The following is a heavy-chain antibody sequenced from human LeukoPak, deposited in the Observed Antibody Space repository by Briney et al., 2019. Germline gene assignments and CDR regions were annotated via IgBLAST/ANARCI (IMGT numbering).Heavy chain of an antibody. Sequence: ASAKVSCKVSGYTATSYGISWVRQATGQGLEWMGWISAYNDNTNYAQKLQGRVTMTTDTSTSTAYMELRSLRSDDTAVYYCARDLGVYGDPNYYFDYWGQGTLVTVSS. D-gene: IGHD4-17*01. V-gene: IGHV1-18*04. CDR3: ARDLGVYGDPNYYFDY. CDR2: ISAYNDNT. J-gene: IGHJ4*02. CDR1: GYTATSYG.